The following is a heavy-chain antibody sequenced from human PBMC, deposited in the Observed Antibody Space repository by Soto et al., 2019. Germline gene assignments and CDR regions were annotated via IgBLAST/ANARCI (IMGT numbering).Heavy chain of an antibody. V-gene: IGHV2-5*02. CDR2: IYRDDDK. D-gene: IGHD1-1*01. J-gene: IGHJ4*02. CDR1: GFSLSTSGVG. Sequence: QITLKESGPTLVKPTQTLTLTCTFSGFSLSTSGVGVGWIRQPPGKALEWLALIYRDDDKRYSPSLKSRLTITKDTSKNQVVLTMTNMDPVDTATYYCAHRYNWNDDSNYFDYWGQGTLVTVSS. CDR3: AHRYNWNDDSNYFDY.